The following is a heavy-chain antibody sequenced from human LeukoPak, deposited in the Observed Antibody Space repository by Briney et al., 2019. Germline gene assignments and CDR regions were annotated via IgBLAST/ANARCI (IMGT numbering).Heavy chain of an antibody. D-gene: IGHD4-23*01. CDR1: GFTVSSKY. Sequence: GGSLRLSRAASGFTVSSKYTTWVRQAPGKGLEWVSVIYRGGNTYYADSVKGRFSISRDNSKNTVNLQMNSLRAEDTAVYYCATFSYAGNAGGSAGSWGQGILVTVSS. CDR3: ATFSYAGNAGGSAGS. V-gene: IGHV3-53*01. J-gene: IGHJ5*02. CDR2: IYRGGNT.